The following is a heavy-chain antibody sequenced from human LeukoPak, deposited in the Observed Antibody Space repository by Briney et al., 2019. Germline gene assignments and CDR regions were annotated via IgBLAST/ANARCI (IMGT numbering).Heavy chain of an antibody. D-gene: IGHD6-13*01. CDR2: IKQDGSKK. CDR3: ARDPGSSSWPYYYYYYMDV. J-gene: IGHJ6*03. Sequence: GGSLRLSCAASGFTFSSYWMTWVRQAPGKGLEWVANIKQDGSKKYYVDSVKGRFTISRDNAKNSLYLQMNSLRAEDTAVYYCARDPGSSSWPYYYYYYMDVWGKGTTVTVSS. CDR1: GFTFSSYW. V-gene: IGHV3-7*01.